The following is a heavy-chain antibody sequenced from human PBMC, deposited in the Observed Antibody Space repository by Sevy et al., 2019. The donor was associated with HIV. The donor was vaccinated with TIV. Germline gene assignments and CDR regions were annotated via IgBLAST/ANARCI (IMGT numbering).Heavy chain of an antibody. Sequence: GGSLRLSCAASGFTFSSYALHWVRQAPGKGLEWVALISYDGSIKYSADSVKGRFTVSRDNSKKTLYLQMNSLRPEDTAVYFCARDQHDYGGNARTGWFDPWGQGTLVTVSS. J-gene: IGHJ5*02. CDR3: ARDQHDYGGNARTGWFDP. V-gene: IGHV3-30-3*01. CDR1: GFTFSSYA. CDR2: ISYDGSIK. D-gene: IGHD4-17*01.